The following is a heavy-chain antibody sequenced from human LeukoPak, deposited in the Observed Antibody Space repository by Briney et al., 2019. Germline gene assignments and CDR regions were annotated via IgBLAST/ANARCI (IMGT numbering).Heavy chain of an antibody. D-gene: IGHD2/OR15-2a*01. CDR3: ARAQAFWYFDY. CDR1: GFTFSSHW. Sequence: PGGSLRLSCAASGFTFSSHWMNWVRQAPGKGLEWVANIKLGGSEIYYVDSVKGRFTISRDDAKNSLYLQMNSLRAEDTAVYYCARAQAFWYFDYGGQGTLVTVS. V-gene: IGHV3-7*01. J-gene: IGHJ4*02. CDR2: IKLGGSEI.